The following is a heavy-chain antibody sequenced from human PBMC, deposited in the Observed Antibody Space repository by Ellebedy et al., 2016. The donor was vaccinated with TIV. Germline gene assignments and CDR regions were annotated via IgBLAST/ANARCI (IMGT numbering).Heavy chain of an antibody. CDR2: IYYSGNT. V-gene: IGHV4-30-4*01. D-gene: IGHD5-24*01. J-gene: IGHJ4*02. CDR1: GGSISSGDYY. Sequence: MPSETLSLTCPVSGGSISSGDYYWSWIRQPPGKGLEWIGYIYYSGNTYHNPSLKSRVTISVDTSKNQFSLKLSSVTAADTAVYYCARGGDGYIHYWGQGTLVTVSS. CDR3: ARGGDGYIHY.